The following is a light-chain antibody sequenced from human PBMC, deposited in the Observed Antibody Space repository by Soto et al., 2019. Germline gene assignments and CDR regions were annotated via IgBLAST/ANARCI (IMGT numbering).Light chain of an antibody. CDR1: SSDVGSYNL. Sequence: QSVLTQPASVSGSPGQSITISCTGTSSDVGSYNLVSWYQQHPGKAPKLMIYEVSKRPSGVSNRFSGSKSGNTASLTISGLQAEDEADYYCCSYASSGTHVFGTGTKVPS. V-gene: IGLV2-23*02. J-gene: IGLJ1*01. CDR2: EVS. CDR3: CSYASSGTHV.